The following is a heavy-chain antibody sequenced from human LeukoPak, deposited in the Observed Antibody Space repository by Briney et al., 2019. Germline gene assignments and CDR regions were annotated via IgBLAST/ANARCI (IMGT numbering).Heavy chain of an antibody. CDR2: ISAYNGNT. Sequence: ASVKVSCKASGYTFTSYGISWVRQAPGQGLEWMGWISAYNGNTNYAQKLQGRVTMTTDTSTSTAYMELRSLRSDDTAVYYCARGCWRELPNNWFDPWGQGTLVTVSS. V-gene: IGHV1-18*01. J-gene: IGHJ5*02. CDR1: GYTFTSYG. D-gene: IGHD1-26*01. CDR3: ARGCWRELPNNWFDP.